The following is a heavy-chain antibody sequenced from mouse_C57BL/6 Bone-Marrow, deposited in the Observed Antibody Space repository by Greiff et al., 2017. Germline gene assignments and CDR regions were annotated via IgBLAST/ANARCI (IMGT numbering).Heavy chain of an antibody. CDR1: GYTFTSYW. CDR3: ASPQLAPFDY. J-gene: IGHJ2*01. V-gene: IGHV1-64*01. Sequence: QVQLQQPGAELVKPGASVKLSCKASGYTFTSYWMHWVKQRPGQGLEWIGTIHPNSGSTNYNEKFKSKATLTVDKSSSTAYMQLSSLTSEDSAVYYCASPQLAPFDYWGQGTTLTVSS. D-gene: IGHD4-1*02. CDR2: IHPNSGST.